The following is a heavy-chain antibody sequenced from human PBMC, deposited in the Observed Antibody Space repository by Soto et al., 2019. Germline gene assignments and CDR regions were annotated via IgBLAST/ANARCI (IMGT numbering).Heavy chain of an antibody. Sequence: GGSLRLSCAASGFTFSSYGMHWVRQAPGKGLEWVAVISYDGSNKYYADSVKGRFTISRDNSKNTLYLQMNSLRAEDTAVYYCAKDLGTPSPPYYYGSGTIGYWGQGT. CDR3: AKDLGTPSPPYYYGSGTIGY. J-gene: IGHJ4*02. D-gene: IGHD3-10*01. CDR1: GFTFSSYG. CDR2: ISYDGSNK. V-gene: IGHV3-30*18.